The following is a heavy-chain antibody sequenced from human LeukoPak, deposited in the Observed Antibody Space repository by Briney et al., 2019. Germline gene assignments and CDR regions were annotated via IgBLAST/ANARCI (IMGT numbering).Heavy chain of an antibody. V-gene: IGHV1-2*02. CDR2: INPKSGGT. D-gene: IGHD2-15*01. CDR3: ARAGAVVDNWFDP. CDR1: GYTFTDYY. Sequence: ASVKVSCKSSGYTFTDYYVHWVRQAPGQGLEWMGWINPKSGGTSSAQKFQGRVTMTRDTSINTAYMELSSLTSDDTAVYYCARAGAVVDNWFDPWGQGTLVTVSS. J-gene: IGHJ5*02.